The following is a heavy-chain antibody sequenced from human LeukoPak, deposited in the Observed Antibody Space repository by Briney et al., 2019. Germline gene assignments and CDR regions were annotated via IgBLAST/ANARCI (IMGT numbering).Heavy chain of an antibody. CDR2: LYSTGDT. CDR1: GFTVSSNY. V-gene: IGHV3-66*01. CDR3: ARAPGTMIVVDY. Sequence: PGGSVRLSCAASGFTVSSNYMTWVRQAPGKGLEWVSVLYSTGDTYYADSVKGRFTISRDNSKNTLYLQMNSLRPDDTAVYYCARAPGTMIVVDYWGQGTLVTVSS. D-gene: IGHD3-22*01. J-gene: IGHJ4*02.